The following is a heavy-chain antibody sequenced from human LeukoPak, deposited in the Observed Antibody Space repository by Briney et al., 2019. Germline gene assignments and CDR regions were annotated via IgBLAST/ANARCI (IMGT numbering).Heavy chain of an antibody. CDR1: GGSISSYY. CDR3: ARGHYYDSAYPYYFDY. D-gene: IGHD3-22*01. J-gene: IGHJ4*02. Sequence: PSETLSLTCTVSGGSISSYYWSWIRQPPGKGLEWNGYIYYSGSTNYNPSLKSRVTISVDTSKNQFSLKLSSVTAADTAVYYCARGHYYDSAYPYYFDYWGQGTLVTVSS. CDR2: IYYSGST. V-gene: IGHV4-59*01.